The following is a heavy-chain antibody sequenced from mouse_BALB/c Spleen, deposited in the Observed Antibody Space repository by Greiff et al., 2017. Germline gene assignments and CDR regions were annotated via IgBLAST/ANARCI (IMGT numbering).Heavy chain of an antibody. V-gene: IGHV5-12-1*01. CDR1: GFAFSSYD. CDR2: ISSGSGST. CDR3: ARQGGYGGFAY. D-gene: IGHD2-2*01. J-gene: IGHJ3*01. Sequence: EVKLEESGGGLVKPGGSLKLSCAASGFAFSSYDLSWVRQTPEKRLEWVAYISSGSGSTYYPDTLKGRFTISRDNAKNTLYLQMSSLKSEDTAIYYGARQGGYGGFAYWGQGTLVTVSA.